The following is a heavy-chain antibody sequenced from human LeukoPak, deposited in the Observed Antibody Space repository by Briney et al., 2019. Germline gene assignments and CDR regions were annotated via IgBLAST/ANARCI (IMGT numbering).Heavy chain of an antibody. D-gene: IGHD4-17*01. Sequence: PSETLSLTCTVSGCSISSCGYYWSWIRQHPGKGLEWIGYIYYSGSTYYNPSLKSRVTISVDTSKNQFSLKLSSVAAADTAVYYCARDTVTTTFDALDIWGQGTMVTVSS. CDR3: ARDTVTTTFDALDI. CDR2: IYYSGST. V-gene: IGHV4-31*03. J-gene: IGHJ3*02. CDR1: GCSISSCGYY.